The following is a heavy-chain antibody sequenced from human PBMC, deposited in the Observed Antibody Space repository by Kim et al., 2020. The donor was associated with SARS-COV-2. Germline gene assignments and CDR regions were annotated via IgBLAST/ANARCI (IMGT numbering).Heavy chain of an antibody. CDR3: ARHPTDGLGMGV. Sequence: SETLSLTCSVSGGSISSSNYYWGWIRQPPGKGLEWIANIYYSGTTYYNPSLKSRVTISVDTSKNQFSLKLSSVTAADTAVYYCARHPTDGLGMGVWGQGT. D-gene: IGHD4-17*01. V-gene: IGHV4-39*01. CDR2: IYYSGTT. J-gene: IGHJ6*02. CDR1: GGSISSSNYY.